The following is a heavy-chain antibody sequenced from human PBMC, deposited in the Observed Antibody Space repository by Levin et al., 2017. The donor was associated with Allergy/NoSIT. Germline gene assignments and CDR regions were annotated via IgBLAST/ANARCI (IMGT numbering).Heavy chain of an antibody. CDR1: GFTLSTYG. Sequence: LSLTCAASGFTLSTYGMNWVRQAPDKGLEWVAHITNSGTPVYYGDSVRGRFTISRDNANGLLHLQMNSLRAEDTAVYYCVRGVVDYWGQGTLVTVSS. J-gene: IGHJ4*02. CDR3: VRGVVDY. V-gene: IGHV3-48*04. D-gene: IGHD2-21*01. CDR2: ITNSGTPV.